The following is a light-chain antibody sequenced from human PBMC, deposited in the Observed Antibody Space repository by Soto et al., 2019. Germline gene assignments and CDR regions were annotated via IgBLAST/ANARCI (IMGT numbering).Light chain of an antibody. V-gene: IGKV3-15*01. CDR1: QSVGRK. CDR2: GAS. J-gene: IGKJ1*01. CDR3: HQYNNWPWT. Sequence: EIVLTQSTGTLSVSPGERATLSCRASQSVGRKLAWYQQKPGQAPRLLFYGASTEATCIPVRFRGRGSETEFTLSISSRQSEDFAVYFCHQYNNWPWTFGQVTKVEIK.